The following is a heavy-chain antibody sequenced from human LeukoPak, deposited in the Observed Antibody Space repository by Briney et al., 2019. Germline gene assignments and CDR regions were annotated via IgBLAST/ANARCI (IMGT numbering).Heavy chain of an antibody. CDR3: ARLSDDSSGYYASDFDY. Sequence: GGSLRLSCAASGFTFSSYWMSWVRQAPGKGLEWVANIKRDGSEKYYVDSVKGRFTISRDNAKNSLYLQMNSLRAEDTAVYYCARLSDDSSGYYASDFDYWGQGTLVTVSS. CDR2: IKRDGSEK. J-gene: IGHJ4*02. D-gene: IGHD3-22*01. CDR1: GFTFSSYW. V-gene: IGHV3-7*01.